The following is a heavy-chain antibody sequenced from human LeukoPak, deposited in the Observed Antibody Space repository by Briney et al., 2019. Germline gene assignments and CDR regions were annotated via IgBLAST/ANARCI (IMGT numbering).Heavy chain of an antibody. D-gene: IGHD4-11*01. CDR3: ARSQATEDSNYLDAFDI. Sequence: SETLSLTCTVSGGSISSGSYYWSWIRQPAGKGLEWIGRIYTSGSTNYNPSLKSRVTISVDTSKNQFSLKLSSVTAADTAVYYCARSQATEDSNYLDAFDIWGQGTMVTVSS. CDR1: GGSISSGSYY. J-gene: IGHJ3*02. CDR2: IYTSGST. V-gene: IGHV4-61*02.